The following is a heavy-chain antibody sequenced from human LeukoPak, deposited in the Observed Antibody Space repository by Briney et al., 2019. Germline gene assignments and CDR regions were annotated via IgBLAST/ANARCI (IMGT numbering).Heavy chain of an antibody. CDR3: ARATLDN. CDR1: GFSVSTNY. Sequence: PGGSLRLSCAASGFSVSTNYISWVRQDPGKGLEWVSVIYSGGSTKYADSVKARFTISRDNSKNTVYLQMNSLRAEDTAVYYCARATLDNWGQGTLVTVSS. J-gene: IGHJ4*02. CDR2: IYSGGST. V-gene: IGHV3-53*01.